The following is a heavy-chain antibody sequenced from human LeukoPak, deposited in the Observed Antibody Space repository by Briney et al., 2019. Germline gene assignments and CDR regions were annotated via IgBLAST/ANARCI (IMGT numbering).Heavy chain of an antibody. V-gene: IGHV3-48*03. CDR2: ISSNSRTI. Sequence: VGSLRLSCATSGFSFSTQEMTWVRQAPGKGLEWVSYISSNSRTIYYADSVKGRFTISRDNTRNSVFLQLNSLRVEDTGFYYCARGSYTGFDLYFDYWGQGTLVTVSS. D-gene: IGHD5-12*01. J-gene: IGHJ4*02. CDR1: GFSFSTQE. CDR3: ARGSYTGFDLYFDY.